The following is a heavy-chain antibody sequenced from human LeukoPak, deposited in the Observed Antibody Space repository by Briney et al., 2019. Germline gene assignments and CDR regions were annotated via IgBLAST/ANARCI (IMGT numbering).Heavy chain of an antibody. CDR1: GFTFSSYW. D-gene: IGHD3-16*01. V-gene: IGHV3-74*01. CDR2: INSDGSST. Sequence: GGSLRLSCAASGFTFSSYWMHWVRQAPGKGLVWVSRINSDGSSTSYADSVKGRFTISRDNAKNTLYLQMNILRAEDTAVYYCARSMLTIPIPGGYWGQGTLVTVSS. J-gene: IGHJ4*02. CDR3: ARSMLTIPIPGGY.